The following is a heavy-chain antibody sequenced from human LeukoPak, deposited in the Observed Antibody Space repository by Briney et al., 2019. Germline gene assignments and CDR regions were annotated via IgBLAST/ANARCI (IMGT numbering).Heavy chain of an antibody. V-gene: IGHV3-23*01. D-gene: IGHD5-18*01. CDR3: AKVSSYGLYYFDY. CDR1: GFSFSTYA. CDR2: ISGGGDTA. J-gene: IGHJ4*02. Sequence: GGSLRLSCAASGFSFSTYAMAWVRQAPGKGLELVAGISGGGDTAYYADSVKGRFTISRDNSKNTLSLQLSTLRAEDTAIYYCAKVSSYGLYYFDYWGQGTLVTVSS.